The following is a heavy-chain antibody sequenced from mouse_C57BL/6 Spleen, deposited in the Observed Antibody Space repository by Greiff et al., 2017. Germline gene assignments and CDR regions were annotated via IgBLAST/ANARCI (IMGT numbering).Heavy chain of an antibody. CDR2: IYPSDSET. CDR1: GYTFTSYW. V-gene: IGHV1-61*01. D-gene: IGHD1-1*01. CDR3: AREGDYYGSWFAY. Sequence: QVQLQQLGAELVRPGSSVKLSCKASGYTFTSYWMDWVKQRPGQGLEWIGNIYPSDSETPYNQKFKDKATLTVDKSSSTAYMQLSSLTSEDSAVYYCAREGDYYGSWFAYWCQGTLVTVSA. J-gene: IGHJ3*01.